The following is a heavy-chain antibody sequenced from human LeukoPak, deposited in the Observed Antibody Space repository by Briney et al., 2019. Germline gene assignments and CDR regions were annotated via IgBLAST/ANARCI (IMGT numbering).Heavy chain of an antibody. Sequence: PGGSLRLSCAASGFTFFTSDMNWVRQAPGRGLEWVATISGSSGRTDYADSVKGRFTISRDNSKNTLYLQMHSLRAEDTAVYYCAKGLSVTSMGIDYWGQGTRVTVSS. CDR3: AKGLSVTSMGIDY. CDR2: ISGSSGRT. V-gene: IGHV3-23*01. J-gene: IGHJ4*02. CDR1: GFTFFTSD. D-gene: IGHD4-17*01.